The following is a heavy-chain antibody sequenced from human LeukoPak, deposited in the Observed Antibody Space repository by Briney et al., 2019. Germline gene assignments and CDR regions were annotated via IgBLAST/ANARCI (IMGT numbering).Heavy chain of an antibody. CDR1: GFTFNKYS. J-gene: IGHJ4*02. D-gene: IGHD6-19*01. CDR2: ISGSGGST. CDR3: ARVAGTKCFDY. V-gene: IGHV3-23*01. Sequence: GGSLRLSCAASGFTFNKYSMLWVRQAPGKGLEWVSSISGSGGSTSYADSVKGRFTISRDNSKNTLYLQMNSLRAEDTAIYYCARVAGTKCFDYWGQGTLVTVSS.